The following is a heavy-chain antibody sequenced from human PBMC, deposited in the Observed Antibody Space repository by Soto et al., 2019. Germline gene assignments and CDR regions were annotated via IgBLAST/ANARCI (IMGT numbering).Heavy chain of an antibody. CDR3: AHAYGGRALY. CDR1: GFALTTDRVG. Sequence: QITLKESGPTLVKPTQTLTLTCTFSGFALTTDRVGVGWIRQPPGEALEWLAVIYWDDSKTYRPSLESKLTTTKDTSKNQMALTMTDMDSLDTATYYCAHAYGGRALYWGQATVVTVSS. CDR2: IYWDDSK. D-gene: IGHD1-26*01. V-gene: IGHV2-5*02. J-gene: IGHJ4*02.